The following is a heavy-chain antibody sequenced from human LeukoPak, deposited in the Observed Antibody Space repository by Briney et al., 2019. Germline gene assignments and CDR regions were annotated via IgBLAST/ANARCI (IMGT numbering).Heavy chain of an antibody. CDR2: ISSSGSTI. CDR1: GFTFSSYE. J-gene: IGHJ5*02. CDR3: ARDIAAAGTGWFDP. D-gene: IGHD6-13*01. Sequence: PGGSLRLSCAASGFTFSSYEMNWVRQAPGKGLEWVSYISSSGSTIYYADSVKGRFTISRDNAKNSLYLQMNSLRAEDTAVYYCARDIAAAGTGWFDPWGQETLVTVSS. V-gene: IGHV3-48*03.